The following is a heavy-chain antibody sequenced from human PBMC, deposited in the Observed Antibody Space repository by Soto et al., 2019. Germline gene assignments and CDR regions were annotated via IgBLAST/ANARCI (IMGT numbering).Heavy chain of an antibody. D-gene: IGHD3-22*01. V-gene: IGHV3-33*01. CDR3: ARDLVTMIVVVIPMAGVY. CDR2: IWYDGSNK. Sequence: PAGSMTLPCGADGRTFSSYCRHWVRQDPEKRQEWVAVIWYDGSNKYYADSVKGRFTISRDNSKNTLYLQMNSLRAEDTAVYYCARDLVTMIVVVIPMAGVYWGQGTLVTVSS. CDR1: GRTFSSYC. J-gene: IGHJ4*02.